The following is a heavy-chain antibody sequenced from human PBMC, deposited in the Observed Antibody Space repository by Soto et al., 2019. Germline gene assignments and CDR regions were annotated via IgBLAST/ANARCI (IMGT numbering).Heavy chain of an antibody. CDR1: GFTFSSYA. CDR2: ISGSGGST. CDR3: AKNIVGYPHYGMAV. Sequence: GGSLRLSCAASGFTFSSYAMSWVRQAPGKGLEWVSAISGSGGSTYYADSVKGRFTISRDNSKNTLYLQMNSLRAEDTAVYYCAKNIVGYPHYGMAVCGQGYTVTVS. V-gene: IGHV3-23*01. J-gene: IGHJ6*02. D-gene: IGHD6-13*01.